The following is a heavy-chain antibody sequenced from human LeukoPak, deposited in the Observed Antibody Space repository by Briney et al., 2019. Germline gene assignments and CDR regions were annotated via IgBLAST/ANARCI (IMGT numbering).Heavy chain of an antibody. Sequence: SLRLSCAASGFSFNIYAMSWVRQAPGKGLEWVAAIDRSGGSTFYADSVKGRFTISKDNSKNTLYLQINSLRVDDTAIYYCARGSHGEHDSWGQGTMVTVSS. V-gene: IGHV3-23*01. D-gene: IGHD4-17*01. J-gene: IGHJ5*01. CDR1: GFSFNIYA. CDR3: ARGSHGEHDS. CDR2: IDRSGGST.